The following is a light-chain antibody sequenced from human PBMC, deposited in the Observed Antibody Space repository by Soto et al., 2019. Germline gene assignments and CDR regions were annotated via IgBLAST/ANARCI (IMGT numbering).Light chain of an antibody. J-gene: IGKJ5*01. CDR2: KAS. V-gene: IGKV1-5*03. Sequence: DIQMTQSPSTLSGSVGDRVTITCRASQTISSWLAWYQQKPGKAPKLLIYKASTLKSGVPSRFSGSGSGTEFTLTISSLQPDDFAAYYCQQYNSYSPPFGQATRLEIK. CDR1: QTISSW. CDR3: QQYNSYSPP.